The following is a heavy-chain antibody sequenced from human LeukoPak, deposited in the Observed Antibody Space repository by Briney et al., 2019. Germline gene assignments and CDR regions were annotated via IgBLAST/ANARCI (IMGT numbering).Heavy chain of an antibody. Sequence: ASVNLSCKAPGYNFTSFGIRRVRQAPRIVLKCMGWISAYNGNTNYAQKLQGRVTMTTDTSTSTAYMELRSLRSDDTAVYYCARDYRYNWNLPGYWGQGTLVTVSS. D-gene: IGHD1-7*01. CDR3: ARDYRYNWNLPGY. J-gene: IGHJ4*02. V-gene: IGHV1-18*01. CDR2: ISAYNGNT. CDR1: GYNFTSFG.